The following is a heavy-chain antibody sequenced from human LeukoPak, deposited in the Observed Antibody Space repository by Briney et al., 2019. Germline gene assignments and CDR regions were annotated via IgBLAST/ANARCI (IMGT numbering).Heavy chain of an antibody. CDR1: GYTLTELS. J-gene: IGHJ4*02. D-gene: IGHD3-10*01. V-gene: IGHV1-24*01. CDR2: FDPGDGET. Sequence: ASVKVSCKVSGYTLTELSMHWVRQAPGKGLEWMGGFDPGDGETIYAQKFQGRVTMTEDTSTDTAYMELSSLRSEDTAVYYCATARFTMVRGDEFDYWGQGTLVTVSS. CDR3: ATARFTMVRGDEFDY.